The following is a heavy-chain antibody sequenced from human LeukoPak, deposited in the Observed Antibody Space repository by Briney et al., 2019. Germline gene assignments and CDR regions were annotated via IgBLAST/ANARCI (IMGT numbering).Heavy chain of an antibody. CDR2: IKQDGSEK. CDR3: ARDRCSSTSCFIDY. Sequence: GGSLRLSCAVSGFTLSNYWMSWVRQAPGKGLEWVANIKQDGSEKYYVDSVKGRFTISRDNAKNSLYLQMNRLRAEDRAVYYCARDRCSSTSCFIDYWGQGILVTVSS. V-gene: IGHV3-7*04. D-gene: IGHD2-2*01. J-gene: IGHJ4*02. CDR1: GFTLSNYW.